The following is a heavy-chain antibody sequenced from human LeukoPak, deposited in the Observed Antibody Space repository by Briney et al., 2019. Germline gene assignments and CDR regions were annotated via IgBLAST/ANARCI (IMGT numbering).Heavy chain of an antibody. V-gene: IGHV1-8*03. CDR3: AKGGINFSSLEFLLDF. J-gene: IGHJ4*02. Sequence: ASVKVSCKPSVYSHNSQQIRLLRQAAGQRLEWMGWMDPSSGKTGYAQQFQGRVTISRDASLSTAYMELSSLTSEDTAVDFFAKGGINFSSLEFLLDFWGQGTLVTVSS. CDR2: MDPSSGKT. CDR1: VYSHNSQQ. D-gene: IGHD3-3*01.